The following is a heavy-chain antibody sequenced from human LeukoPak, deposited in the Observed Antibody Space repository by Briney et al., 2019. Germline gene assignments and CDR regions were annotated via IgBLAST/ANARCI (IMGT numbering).Heavy chain of an antibody. CDR1: GFTFSSYA. J-gene: IGHJ4*02. V-gene: IGHV3-30*04. Sequence: PGGSLRLSCAAAGFTFSSYAMHWVRQAPGKGLEWVAVITCDGGNKYYADSVKGRFTISGDNSKNALYLQMNSLRAEPTAVYYGARAGSESSGKYYPFYYGRRGTQVSVSS. CDR3: ARAGSESSGKYYPFYY. D-gene: IGHD3-22*01. CDR2: ITCDGGNK.